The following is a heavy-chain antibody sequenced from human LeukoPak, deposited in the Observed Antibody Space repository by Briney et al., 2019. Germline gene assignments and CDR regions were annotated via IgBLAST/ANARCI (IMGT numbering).Heavy chain of an antibody. CDR3: AREGYYYDSSGYLFY. V-gene: IGHV3-21*01. Sequence: GGSLRLSCAASGFAFSSYSMNWVRQAPGKGLEWVSSISSSSSYIYYADSVKGRFTISRDNAKNSLYLQMNSLRAEDTAVYYCAREGYYYDSSGYLFYWGQGTLVTVSS. D-gene: IGHD3-22*01. CDR2: ISSSSSYI. J-gene: IGHJ4*02. CDR1: GFAFSSYS.